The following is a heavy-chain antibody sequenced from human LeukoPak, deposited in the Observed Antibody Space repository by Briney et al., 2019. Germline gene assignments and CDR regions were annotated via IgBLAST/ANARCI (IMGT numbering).Heavy chain of an antibody. CDR3: ARDRLPSSGYYNWFDP. CDR2: ISAYNGNT. V-gene: IGHV1-18*01. CDR1: GYTFTSYG. Sequence: ASVKVSCKASGYTFTSYGISWVRQAPGQGHEWMGWISAYNGNTNYAQKLQGRVTMTTDTSTSTAYMELRSLRSGDTAVYYCARDRLPSSGYYNWFDPWGQGTLVTVSS. J-gene: IGHJ5*02. D-gene: IGHD3-3*01.